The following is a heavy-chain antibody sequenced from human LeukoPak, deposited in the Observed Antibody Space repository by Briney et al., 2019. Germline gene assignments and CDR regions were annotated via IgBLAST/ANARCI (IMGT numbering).Heavy chain of an antibody. CDR3: TTDYVWGSYEVY. D-gene: IGHD3-16*01. Sequence: GGSLRLSCAASGGTFSGAWMSWFRQLPGKGLEWIGGIKSKTDGGTSDYAAPVKGRFTISRHDSKNTLYLQMNSLRTEDTGIYYCTTDYVWGSYEVYWGQGTLVTVSS. V-gene: IGHV3-15*01. CDR1: GGTFSGAW. J-gene: IGHJ4*02. CDR2: IKSKTDGGTS.